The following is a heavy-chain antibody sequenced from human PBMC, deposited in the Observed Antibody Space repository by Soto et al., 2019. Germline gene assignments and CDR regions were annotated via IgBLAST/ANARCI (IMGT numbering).Heavy chain of an antibody. CDR1: GGSISSGGYY. CDR3: ARWMAGYFDY. D-gene: IGHD6-19*01. V-gene: IGHV4-31*03. CDR2: IYYSGST. Sequence: TLSLTCTVSGGSISSGGYYWSWIRQHPGKGLEWIGYIYYSGSTYYNPSLKSRVTISVDTSKNQFSLKLSSVTAADTAVYYCARWMAGYFDYWGQGTLVTVSS. J-gene: IGHJ4*02.